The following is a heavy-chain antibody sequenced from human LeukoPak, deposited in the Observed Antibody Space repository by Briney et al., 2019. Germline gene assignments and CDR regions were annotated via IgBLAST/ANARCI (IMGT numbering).Heavy chain of an antibody. D-gene: IGHD2-2*01. V-gene: IGHV3-21*01. CDR2: ISSSGTFI. Sequence: GGSLRLSCAASGFTFSSYSMNWVRQAPGTGLDWVSSISSSGTFIFYVDSVKGRFTLSRDNAKNSLYLQMNSLRAEDTAVYYCARDPATADFDFWGQGALVTVSS. CDR3: ARDPATADFDF. J-gene: IGHJ4*02. CDR1: GFTFSSYS.